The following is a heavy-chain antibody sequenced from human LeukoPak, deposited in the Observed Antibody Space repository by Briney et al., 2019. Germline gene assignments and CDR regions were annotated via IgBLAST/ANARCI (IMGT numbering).Heavy chain of an antibody. CDR1: GGSISSGGYY. CDR3: ASVSPERKIDY. D-gene: IGHD5-24*01. V-gene: IGHV4-31*03. CDR2: IYYSGST. Sequence: KPSETLSLTCTVSGGSISSGGYYWSWIRQHPGKGLEWIGCIYYSGSTYYNPSLKSRVTISVDTSKNQSSLKLSSVTAADTAVYYCASVSPERKIDYWGQGTLVTVSS. J-gene: IGHJ4*02.